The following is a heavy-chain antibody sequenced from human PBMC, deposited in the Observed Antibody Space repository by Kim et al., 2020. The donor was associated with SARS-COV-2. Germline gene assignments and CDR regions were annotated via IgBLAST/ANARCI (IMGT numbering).Heavy chain of an antibody. D-gene: IGHD3-10*01. Sequence: YAYSVGGRFTISRDNSKNMVYLKMKRLRTEDTAVYYCAKMGSGSYLKWFDSWGQGTLVTVSS. V-gene: IGHV3-23*01. CDR3: AKMGSGSYLKWFDS. J-gene: IGHJ5*01.